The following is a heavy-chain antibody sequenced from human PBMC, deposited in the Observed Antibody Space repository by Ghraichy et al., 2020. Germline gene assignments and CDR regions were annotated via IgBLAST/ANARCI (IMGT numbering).Heavy chain of an antibody. CDR1: GYSISSGYY. CDR2: IYHSGST. Sequence: SQTLSLTCTVSGYSISSGYYWGWLRQPPGKGLEWIGIIYHSGSTYYNPSLKSRVTISVDTSKNQFSLKLSSVTAADTAVYYCARSGSGYYHLDYWGQGTLVTVSS. CDR3: ARSGSGYYHLDY. J-gene: IGHJ4*02. V-gene: IGHV4-38-2*02. D-gene: IGHD3-22*01.